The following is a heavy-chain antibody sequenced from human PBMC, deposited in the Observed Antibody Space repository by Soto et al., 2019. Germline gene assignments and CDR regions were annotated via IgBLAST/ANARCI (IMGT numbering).Heavy chain of an antibody. D-gene: IGHD6-19*01. Sequence: GASVKVSCKASGYTFTVYYMHWVRQAPGQGLEWMGWINPNSGGTNYAQKFQGRVTMTRDTSISTAYMELSRLRSDDTAVYYCARDPGIAVAGTSYWGQGTLVTVSS. CDR3: ARDPGIAVAGTSY. CDR1: GYTFTVYY. CDR2: INPNSGGT. J-gene: IGHJ4*02. V-gene: IGHV1-2*02.